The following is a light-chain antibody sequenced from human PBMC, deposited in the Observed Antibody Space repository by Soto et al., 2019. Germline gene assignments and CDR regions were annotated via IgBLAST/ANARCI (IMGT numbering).Light chain of an antibody. CDR2: GAS. J-gene: IGKJ2*01. V-gene: IGKV3-20*01. CDR1: KSLSSSY. CDR3: HQYDTSPPS. Sequence: IVLTQSPGTLSLSPGEKVTLSCRATKSLSSSYLTWYQQKPGQAPRLLIYGASSRATGIPDRFSGSGSATDFTLTISRLEPEDSAVYFCHQYDTSPPSFGQGTKLEIK.